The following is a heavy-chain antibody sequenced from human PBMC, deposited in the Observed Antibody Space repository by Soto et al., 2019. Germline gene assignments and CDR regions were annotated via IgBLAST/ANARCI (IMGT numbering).Heavy chain of an antibody. Sequence: QVQLVQSGAEVKKPGSSVKVSCKASGGTFSSYAISWVRQAPGQGLEWMGGIIPIFGTANYAQKFQGRVTITADESTSTAYMELGSLRSEDTAVYYCARGARGLRLGELSLLLDYWGQGTLVTVSS. V-gene: IGHV1-69*12. CDR1: GGTFSSYA. CDR3: ARGARGLRLGELSLLLDY. J-gene: IGHJ4*02. CDR2: IIPIFGTA. D-gene: IGHD3-16*02.